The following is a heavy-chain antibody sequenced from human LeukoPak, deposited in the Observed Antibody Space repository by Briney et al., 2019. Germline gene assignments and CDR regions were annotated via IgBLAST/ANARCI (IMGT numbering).Heavy chain of an antibody. V-gene: IGHV3-48*04. CDR2: IGAGSTPI. D-gene: IGHD1-7*01. J-gene: IGHJ6*03. Sequence: GGSLRPSCAASGFTFDSYTVSWVRKAPGKGLEWVASIGAGSTPIYYADSMRGRFTVSRDNTKNSLYLQMSSLGGDDTAVYYCAKVTPELELRWEYMDVWGKGTTVTVSS. CDR1: GFTFDSYT. CDR3: AKVTPELELRWEYMDV.